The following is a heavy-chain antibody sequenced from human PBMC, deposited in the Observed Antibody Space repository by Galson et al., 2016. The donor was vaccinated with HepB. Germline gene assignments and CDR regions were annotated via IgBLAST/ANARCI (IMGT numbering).Heavy chain of an antibody. J-gene: IGHJ4*02. D-gene: IGHD3-10*01. CDR2: IREDGSET. V-gene: IGHV3-7*01. CDR3: GCFGY. CDR1: GFTFSTHW. Sequence: SLRLSCAASGFTFSTHWVAWVRQAPGKGLEWVANIREDGSETFYADSVKGRFSISSDNAKHSVYLKMHSLGAEDPAVYYCGCFGYWGQGTLVTVSS.